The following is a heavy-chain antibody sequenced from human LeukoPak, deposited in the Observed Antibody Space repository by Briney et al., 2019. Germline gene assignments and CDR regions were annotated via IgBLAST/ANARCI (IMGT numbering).Heavy chain of an antibody. CDR3: APTAEAYTSWWKV. D-gene: IGHD3-16*01. V-gene: IGHV1-2*02. CDR1: GYKFTDDY. CDR2: INPDSGFT. Sequence: ASVKVSCKASGYKFTDDYMHWVRQAPGQGLEFMGWINPDSGFTNYAQKFKGRVTMTRDTAISTAYLEVRSLTSDDTAVYYCAPTAEAYTSWWKVWGQGTLVTVSS. J-gene: IGHJ4*02.